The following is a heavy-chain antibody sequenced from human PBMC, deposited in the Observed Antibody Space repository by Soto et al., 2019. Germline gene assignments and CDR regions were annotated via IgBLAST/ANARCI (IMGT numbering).Heavy chain of an antibody. CDR1: GFTFRSFT. CDR2: ISSNSAYI. J-gene: IGHJ5*02. Sequence: GGSLRLSCAAPGFTFRSFTMNWVRQAPGKGLEWVSTISSNSAYIYYTDALRGRFTISRDNAKNSLHLQMNSLRAEDTAVYYCTRDASRDSSARGWFDPWGPGTLVTVSS. V-gene: IGHV3-21*01. CDR3: TRDASRDSSARGWFDP. D-gene: IGHD6-13*01.